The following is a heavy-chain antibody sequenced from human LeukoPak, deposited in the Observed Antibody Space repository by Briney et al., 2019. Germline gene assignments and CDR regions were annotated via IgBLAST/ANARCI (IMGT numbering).Heavy chain of an antibody. Sequence: PGGSLRLSCAASGFTFSSYGMHWVRQAPGKGLEWVAVISYDGSNKYYADSVKGRFTISRDNSKNTLYLQMNSLRAEDTAVYHCAKDPSSGYYAYYFDYWGQGTLVTVSS. J-gene: IGHJ4*02. CDR3: AKDPSSGYYAYYFDY. D-gene: IGHD3-22*01. V-gene: IGHV3-30*18. CDR1: GFTFSSYG. CDR2: ISYDGSNK.